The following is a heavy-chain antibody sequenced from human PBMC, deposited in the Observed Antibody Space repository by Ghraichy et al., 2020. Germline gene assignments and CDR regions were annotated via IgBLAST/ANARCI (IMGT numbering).Heavy chain of an antibody. V-gene: IGHV1-3*01. CDR1: GYTFTSYA. J-gene: IGHJ4*02. CDR2: INAGNGNT. CDR3: ARARRGLFLEWLSPTYYFDY. D-gene: IGHD3-3*01. Sequence: ASVKVSCKASGYTFTSYAMHWVRQAPGQRLEWMGWINAGNGNTKYSQKFQGRVTITRDTSASTAYMELSSLRSEDTAVYYCARARRGLFLEWLSPTYYFDYWGQGTLVTVSS.